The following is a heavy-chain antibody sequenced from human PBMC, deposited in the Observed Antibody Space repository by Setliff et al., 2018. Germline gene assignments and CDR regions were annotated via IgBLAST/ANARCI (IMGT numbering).Heavy chain of an antibody. CDR3: AKQGDLAFDY. D-gene: IGHD3-16*01. Sequence: ASVKVSCKTSGYTFTSYDINWVRQAPGQGLEWMGWISAYNDYTEFAQQFQGRVTMTRDTSSSTIYMEVNSLTSDDTAVYFCAKQGDLAFDYWGQGTQVTVSS. V-gene: IGHV1-2*02. CDR2: ISAYNDYT. CDR1: GYTFTSYD. J-gene: IGHJ4*02.